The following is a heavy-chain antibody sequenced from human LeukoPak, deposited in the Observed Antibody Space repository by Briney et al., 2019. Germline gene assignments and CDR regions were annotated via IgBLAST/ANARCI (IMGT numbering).Heavy chain of an antibody. CDR2: IKEDGCEK. CDR1: GFTFSRYW. D-gene: IGHD2-8*02. V-gene: IGHV3-7*04. CDR3: ARWGPHCTGGDCHLYFYGMDV. J-gene: IGHJ6*02. Sequence: GGSLRLSCGVSGFTFSRYWMTWLRQAPGKGLECVANIKEDGCEKYYMDSVQGRFSISRDNAKNSLYLQMNSLRAEDTAVYYCARWGPHCTGGDCHLYFYGMDVWGQGTTVAVSS.